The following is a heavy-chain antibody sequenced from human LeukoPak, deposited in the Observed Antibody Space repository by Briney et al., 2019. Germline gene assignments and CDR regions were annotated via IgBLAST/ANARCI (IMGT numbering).Heavy chain of an antibody. V-gene: IGHV1-18*01. J-gene: IGHJ4*02. CDR2: ISAYNGNT. D-gene: IGHD3-3*01. CDR1: GYTFTSYG. Sequence: ASVKVSCKASGYTFTSYGISWVRQGPGQGLEWMGWISAYNGNTNYAQKLQGRVTMTTDTSTSTAYMEPRSLRSDDTAVYYCARDSIFGVVNVPDYWGQGTLVTVSS. CDR3: ARDSIFGVVNVPDY.